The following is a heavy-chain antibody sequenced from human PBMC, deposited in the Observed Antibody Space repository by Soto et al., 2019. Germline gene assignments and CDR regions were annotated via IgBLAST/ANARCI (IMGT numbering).Heavy chain of an antibody. Sequence: SETLSLTCTVPDGSISSYYWSWIRQPPGKGLEWIGYIYGTGTTNYSPSLTNRVAISVDMSTNQFSLRLSSVTAADTAVYYCAGFSGGTDLFDRWGQGTQVTDSS. CDR1: DGSISSYY. CDR2: IYGTGTT. V-gene: IGHV4-59*01. CDR3: AGFSGGTDLFDR. J-gene: IGHJ5*02. D-gene: IGHD3-10*01.